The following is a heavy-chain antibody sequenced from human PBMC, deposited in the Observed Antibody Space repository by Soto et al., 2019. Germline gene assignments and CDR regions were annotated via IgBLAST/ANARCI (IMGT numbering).Heavy chain of an antibody. D-gene: IGHD3-3*01. CDR1: GYTFTSYD. CDR3: ARTFTIFGVGYYMDV. Sequence: GVSVKVSCKASGYTFTSYDINWVRQATGQGLEWMGWMNPNSGNTGYAQKFQGRVTMTRNTSISTAYMELSSLRSEDTAVYYCARTFTIFGVGYYMDVWGKGTTVTVSS. J-gene: IGHJ6*03. CDR2: MNPNSGNT. V-gene: IGHV1-8*01.